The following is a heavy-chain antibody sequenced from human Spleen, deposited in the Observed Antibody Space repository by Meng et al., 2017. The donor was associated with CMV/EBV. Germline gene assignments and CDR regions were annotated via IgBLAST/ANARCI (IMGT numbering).Heavy chain of an antibody. J-gene: IGHJ5*01. V-gene: IGHV3-74*01. D-gene: IGHD3-9*01. CDR3: ARDRNVLRYFDWFAY. Sequence: SGFSFSSYWMHWVRQAPGGGLVWISRINTDGSSTSYADSVKGRFTISRDNAKNTVYLRMNSLRAEDTAVYYCARDRNVLRYFDWFAYWGQGTLVTVSS. CDR2: INTDGSST. CDR1: GFSFSSYW.